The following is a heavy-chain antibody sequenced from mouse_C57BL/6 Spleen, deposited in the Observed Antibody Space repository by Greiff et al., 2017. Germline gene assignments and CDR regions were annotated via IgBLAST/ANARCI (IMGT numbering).Heavy chain of an antibody. Sequence: VRLKESGEGLVKPGGSLKLSCAASGFTFSSYAMSWVRQTPEKRLEWVAYISSGGDYIYYADTVKGRFTINRDNARNTLYLQMSSMKSEDTAMYYGTREDYGFDYWGQGTTLTVSS. CDR1: GFTFSSYA. CDR3: TREDYGFDY. CDR2: ISSGGDYI. V-gene: IGHV5-9-1*02. D-gene: IGHD1-1*01. J-gene: IGHJ2*01.